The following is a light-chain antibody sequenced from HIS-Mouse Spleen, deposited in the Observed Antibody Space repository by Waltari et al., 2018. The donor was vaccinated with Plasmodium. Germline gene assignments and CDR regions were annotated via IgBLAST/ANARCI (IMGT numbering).Light chain of an antibody. CDR2: DAS. Sequence: EIVLTQSPATLSLSPGERATLSCRASQSVSSYLAWYQQKPGQAPRLLIYDASNRATGSPARFSGSGSGTDFTLTISSLEPEDFAVYDCQQRSNWPPLTFGGGTKVEIK. J-gene: IGKJ4*01. CDR3: QQRSNWPPLT. V-gene: IGKV3-11*01. CDR1: QSVSSY.